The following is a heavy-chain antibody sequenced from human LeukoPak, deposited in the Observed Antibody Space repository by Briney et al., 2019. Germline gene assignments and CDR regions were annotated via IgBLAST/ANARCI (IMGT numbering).Heavy chain of an antibody. CDR1: GGSISSYY. CDR3: ARHTWTGTTSYYYYMDV. J-gene: IGHJ6*03. V-gene: IGHV4-59*08. D-gene: IGHD1-1*01. Sequence: PSETLSLTCTVSGGSISSYYWSWIRQPPGKGLEWIGEITHSGSTNYSPSLKSRVTISVDTSKNQFSLKLSSVIAADTAVYYCARHTWTGTTSYYYYMDVWGKGTTVTVSS. CDR2: ITHSGST.